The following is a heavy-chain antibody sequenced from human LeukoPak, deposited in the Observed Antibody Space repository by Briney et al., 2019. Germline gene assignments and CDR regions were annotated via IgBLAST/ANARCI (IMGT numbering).Heavy chain of an antibody. V-gene: IGHV3-21*01. CDR1: GFTFSTYS. CDR2: MSSSGSYI. D-gene: IGHD2-2*02. Sequence: GGSLRLSCAASGFTFSTYSMNWVRQAPGTGLEWVSSMSSSGSYIYYADSVKGRFTISRDNAKNSLYLQMNSLRAEDTAVYYCAGELDCSSTSCYKEGWFDPWGQGTLVTVSS. J-gene: IGHJ5*02. CDR3: AGELDCSSTSCYKEGWFDP.